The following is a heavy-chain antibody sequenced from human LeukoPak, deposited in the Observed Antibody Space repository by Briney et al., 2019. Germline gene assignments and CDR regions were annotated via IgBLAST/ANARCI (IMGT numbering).Heavy chain of an antibody. CDR2: IYPGDSRI. CDR3: ACRDLTSTWSLP. CDR1: GYSFTSYC. J-gene: IGHJ5*02. Sequence: KPGESLKIFCQGFGYSFTSYCIGWVRQMPGKGMEWMVVIYPGDSRIRYNPSVQGQVTISIDKSTRTAYLQWVTLKASDTAMYYCACRDLTSTWSLPWGQGTLVTVSS. D-gene: IGHD6-13*01. V-gene: IGHV5-51*03.